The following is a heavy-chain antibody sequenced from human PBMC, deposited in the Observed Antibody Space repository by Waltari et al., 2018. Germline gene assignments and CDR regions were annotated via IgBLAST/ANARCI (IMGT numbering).Heavy chain of an antibody. CDR1: GYTFSCYY. CDR3: ASPSFSSPTSAGY. Sequence: QVQLVQSGAEVKKPGASVKVSCKAFGYTFSCYYMYWVRQAPGQGLEWMGRINPKTSDIDYSQKFQGRFTMTADTSINTVYMELRRLRSDDTAVYFCASPSFSSPTSAGYWGQGTLVTVSS. V-gene: IGHV1-2*06. J-gene: IGHJ4*02. D-gene: IGHD2-2*01. CDR2: INPKTSDI.